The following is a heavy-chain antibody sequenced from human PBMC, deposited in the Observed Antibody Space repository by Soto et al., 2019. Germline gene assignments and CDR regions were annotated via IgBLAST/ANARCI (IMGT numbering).Heavy chain of an antibody. Sequence: QVQLQESGPGLVKPSETLSLTCTVSGDSISSFYWTWIRQPPGKGLEWVGYIFSSGSTNYNPSHKSRVTISVDTSENQFSLKLPSVTAADTAVYYCARVGYCSSTPCWPIGYFEYWGQGTLVTVSS. CDR3: ARVGYCSSTPCWPIGYFEY. V-gene: IGHV4-59*01. CDR2: IFSSGST. D-gene: IGHD2-2*01. J-gene: IGHJ4*02. CDR1: GDSISSFY.